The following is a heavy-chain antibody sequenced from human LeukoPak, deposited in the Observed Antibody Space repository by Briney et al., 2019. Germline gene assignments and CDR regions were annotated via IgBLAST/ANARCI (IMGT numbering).Heavy chain of an antibody. Sequence: GESLKISCKGSGYSFTSYWIGWVRQLPGKGLEWMGIIYPGDSDTRYSPSFQGRVTISADKSISTAYLQWSSLKASDTAMYYCARHSYYYGSGIDYWGQGTLVTVSS. D-gene: IGHD3-10*01. V-gene: IGHV5-51*01. J-gene: IGHJ4*02. CDR2: IYPGDSDT. CDR1: GYSFTSYW. CDR3: ARHSYYYGSGIDY.